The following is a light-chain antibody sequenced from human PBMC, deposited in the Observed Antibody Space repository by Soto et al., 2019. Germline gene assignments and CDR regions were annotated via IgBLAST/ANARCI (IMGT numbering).Light chain of an antibody. Sequence: DIQMTQSPSSLSASVEDRVTITCQASQDIDKFLNWYQQKPGKPPKLLIDDASNLATGVPSRFSGRGSGTDFTFTISSLQPEDVATYYCQQYDDLPITFGQGTRLEIK. CDR1: QDIDKF. CDR3: QQYDDLPIT. J-gene: IGKJ5*01. CDR2: DAS. V-gene: IGKV1-33*01.